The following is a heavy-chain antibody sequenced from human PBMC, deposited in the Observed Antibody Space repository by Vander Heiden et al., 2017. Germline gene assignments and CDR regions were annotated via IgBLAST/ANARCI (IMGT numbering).Heavy chain of an antibody. CDR2: ISGTGGST. CDR1: GFILSSHA. D-gene: IGHD7-27*01. CDR3: AKPAITGDYYFYAMDV. Sequence: EVQLLEYGGGLVQPGESLRLSCTAPGFILSSHAMSWVRQAPGKGLEWVSAISGTGGSTYYADSVKGRFTISRDNSKNTVYLQMNSLRAGDTAVYYCAKPAITGDYYFYAMDVWGQGIMVTASS. J-gene: IGHJ6*02. V-gene: IGHV3-23*01.